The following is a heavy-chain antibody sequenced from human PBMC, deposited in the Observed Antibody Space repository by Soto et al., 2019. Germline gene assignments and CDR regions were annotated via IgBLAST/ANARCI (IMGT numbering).Heavy chain of an antibody. CDR2: IWCDGSNK. CDR1: GFTFSSYG. V-gene: IGHV3-33*01. CDR3: ARYHFSFTLLTSRQSNYFKDV. D-gene: IGHD3-10*02. J-gene: IGHJ6*03. Sequence: GGSLRLSCAASGFTFSSYGMHWVRQAPGKGLEWVAVIWCDGSNKYYADSVKGRFTISRDNSKNTLYLQMNSLRAEDTAVYYCARYHFSFTLLTSRQSNYFKDVPGQGT.